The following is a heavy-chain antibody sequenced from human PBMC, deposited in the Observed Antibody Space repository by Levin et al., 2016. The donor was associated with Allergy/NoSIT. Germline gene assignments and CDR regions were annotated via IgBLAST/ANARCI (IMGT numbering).Heavy chain of an antibody. J-gene: IGHJ4*02. D-gene: IGHD1-26*01. CDR3: ARREGRGELLDY. Sequence: WIRQPPGKGLEWIGSVSYGGSTYCNPSLKSRVSISVDTSKNQFSLKLSSVTAADTAVYYCARREGRGELLDYWGQGTLVTVSS. CDR2: VSYGGST. V-gene: IGHV4-39*01.